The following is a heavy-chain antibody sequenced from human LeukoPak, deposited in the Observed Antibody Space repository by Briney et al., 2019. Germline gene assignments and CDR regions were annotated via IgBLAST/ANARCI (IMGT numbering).Heavy chain of an antibody. CDR1: GFTVSSNS. V-gene: IGHV3-53*01. CDR2: IYSGGNT. Sequence: GGSLRLSCAASGFTVSSNSMSWVRQAPGKGLEWVSFIYSGGNTHYSDSVKGRFTISRDNSKNTLYLQMNSLRADDTAVYYCARRAGEYSHPYDYWGQGTLVTVSS. CDR3: ARRAGEYSHPYDY. D-gene: IGHD4-17*01. J-gene: IGHJ4*02.